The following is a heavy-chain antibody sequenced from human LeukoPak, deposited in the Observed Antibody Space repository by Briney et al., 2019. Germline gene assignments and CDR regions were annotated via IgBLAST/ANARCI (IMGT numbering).Heavy chain of an antibody. J-gene: IGHJ4*02. Sequence: ASVKVSCKASGYTFTGYYMHWVRQAPGQGLEWMGWITTYNGNTNYSQKVQGRVTMTTDTSTSTAYMELRNLRSDDTAVYYCARDRFYDILSGYYRGKLLDHWGQGTLVTVSS. CDR2: ITTYNGNT. D-gene: IGHD3-9*01. CDR1: GYTFTGYY. CDR3: ARDRFYDILSGYYRGKLLDH. V-gene: IGHV1-18*04.